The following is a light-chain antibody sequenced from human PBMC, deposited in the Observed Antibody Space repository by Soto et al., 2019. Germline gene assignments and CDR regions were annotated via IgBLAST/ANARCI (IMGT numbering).Light chain of an antibody. CDR2: SAS. J-gene: IGKJ1*01. CDR3: QQYNNWPWT. CDR1: QSISDT. Sequence: EIAMTQSPATLSVSPGGRATPSCRASQSISDTLAWYQQKPGQAPRLLIYSASARATGFPARFSGSGSGTDFTLTISSLQSEDFAVYYCQQYNNWPWTFGQGTKV. V-gene: IGKV3-15*01.